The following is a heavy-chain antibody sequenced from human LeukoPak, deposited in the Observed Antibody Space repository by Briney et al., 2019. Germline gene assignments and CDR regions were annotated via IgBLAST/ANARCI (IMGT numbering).Heavy chain of an antibody. CDR2: IYYSGST. CDR1: GFTVSSNY. CDR3: ARRVWGLYYFDY. V-gene: IGHV4-39*01. Sequence: GSLRLSCAASGFTVSSNYMSWVRQAPGKGLEWIGSIYYSGSTYYNPSLKSRVTISVDTSKNQFSLKLSSVTAADTAVYYCARRVWGLYYFDYWGQGTLVTVSS. J-gene: IGHJ4*02. D-gene: IGHD6-13*01.